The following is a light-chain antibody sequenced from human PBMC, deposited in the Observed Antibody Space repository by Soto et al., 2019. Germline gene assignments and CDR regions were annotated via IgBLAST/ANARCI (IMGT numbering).Light chain of an antibody. CDR1: QSVSIY. CDR2: GAS. V-gene: IGKV3-11*01. CDR3: QQRSNWPPSLT. Sequence: EIVLTQSPATLSLSPGEIATLSCRASQSVSIYLAWYQQKPGQAPRLLIYGASNRATGITARFSGSGSGTDFTLTISSLEPEDFAVYYCQQRSNWPPSLTFGGGTKVEIK. J-gene: IGKJ4*01.